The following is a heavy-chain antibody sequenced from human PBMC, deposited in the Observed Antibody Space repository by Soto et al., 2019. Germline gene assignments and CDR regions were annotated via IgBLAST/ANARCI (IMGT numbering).Heavy chain of an antibody. V-gene: IGHV3-30-3*01. CDR3: ARGRSGYINY. D-gene: IGHD3-22*01. CDR2: ISYDGSNK. J-gene: IGHJ4*02. CDR1: GFTFSSYA. Sequence: GGSLRLSCAASGFTFSSYAMHWVRQAPGKGLEWVAVISYDGSNKYYADSVKGRFTISRDNSKNTLYLQMNSLRAEDTAVYYCARGRSGYINYWGQGTLVTVSS.